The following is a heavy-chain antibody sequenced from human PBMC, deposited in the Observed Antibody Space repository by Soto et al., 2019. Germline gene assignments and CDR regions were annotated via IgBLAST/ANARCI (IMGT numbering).Heavy chain of an antibody. D-gene: IGHD2-21*01. J-gene: IGHJ4*02. CDR3: ARVMLLPNPAADF. V-gene: IGHV1-18*04. Sequence: ASVKVSCKTSGYTFTTYGIIWARQAPGQHLEWLGWISTRNGDTNYAQRFQGRVTLTTDTSTSTAYMELKDLRSDDTAVYFCARVMLLPNPAADFWGRGTLVTVSS. CDR1: GYTFTTYG. CDR2: ISTRNGDT.